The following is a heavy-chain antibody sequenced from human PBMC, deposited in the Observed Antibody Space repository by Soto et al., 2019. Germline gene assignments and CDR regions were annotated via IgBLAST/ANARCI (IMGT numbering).Heavy chain of an antibody. CDR2: FDPGDGEA. CDR1: GYTLTELS. Sequence: QVQVVQSGAQVKEPGASVRVSCKVSGYTLTELSIHWVRQAPGKGLEWMGGFDPGDGEALYAQKFQGRLIMTEDTSTNTAHMDLSSLRYEDTAVYYCEIGVTVDRWGQGTLVSDAS. D-gene: IGHD2-21*02. V-gene: IGHV1-24*01. J-gene: IGHJ5*02. CDR3: EIGVTVDR.